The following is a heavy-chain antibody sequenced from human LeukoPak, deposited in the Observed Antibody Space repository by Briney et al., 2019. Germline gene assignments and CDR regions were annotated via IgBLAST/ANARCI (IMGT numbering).Heavy chain of an antibody. J-gene: IGHJ4*02. CDR3: AKTSRYGDYKFDY. D-gene: IGHD4-17*01. V-gene: IGHV3-23*01. CDR2: ISGSGGST. Sequence: PGGSLRLSCAASGFTFSSYAMSWVRRAPGKGLEWVSAISGSGGSTYYADSVKGRFTISRDDSKNTLYLQMNSLRAEDTAVYYCAKTSRYGDYKFDYWGQGTLVTVSS. CDR1: GFTFSSYA.